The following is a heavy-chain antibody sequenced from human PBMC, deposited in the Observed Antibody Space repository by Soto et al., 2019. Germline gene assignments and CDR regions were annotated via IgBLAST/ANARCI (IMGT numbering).Heavy chain of an antibody. V-gene: IGHV3-7*01. CDR3: ARGGGDAYDWFDP. CDR2: IKQDGSEK. J-gene: IGHJ5*02. D-gene: IGHD3-16*01. CDR1: GFTFSDYW. Sequence: EAQLVESGGGLVQPGGSLRVSCAVSGFTFSDYWMSWVRQAPGKGLEWVAKIKQDGSEKDYVDSVKGRFTISRDNPNKSLYLYMYSLRVEETAIYYCARGGGDAYDWFDPWGQGTLVTVSS.